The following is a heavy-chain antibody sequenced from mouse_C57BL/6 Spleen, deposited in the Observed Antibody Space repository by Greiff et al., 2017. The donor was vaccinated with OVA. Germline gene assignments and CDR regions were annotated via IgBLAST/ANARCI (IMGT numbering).Heavy chain of an antibody. Sequence: DVKLVESEGGLVQPGSSMKLSCTASGFTFSDYYMAWVRQVPEKGLEWVANINYDGSSTYYLDSLKSRFIISRDNAKNILYLQMSSLKSEDTATYYCARDGGSSFYYAMDYWGQGTSVTVSS. D-gene: IGHD1-1*01. CDR3: ARDGGSSFYYAMDY. CDR2: INYDGSST. V-gene: IGHV5-16*01. J-gene: IGHJ4*01. CDR1: GFTFSDYY.